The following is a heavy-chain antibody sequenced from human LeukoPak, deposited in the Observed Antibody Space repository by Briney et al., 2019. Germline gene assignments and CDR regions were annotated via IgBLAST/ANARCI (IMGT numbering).Heavy chain of an antibody. D-gene: IGHD1-20*01. CDR3: ASNRHNWNARDAFDI. Sequence: PGGSLRLSCAASGFTFSSYGMHWVRQAPGKGLERVAVISYDGSNKYYADSVKGRFTISRDNSKNTLSLKMNSLRAEDTAVYYCASNRHNWNARDAFDIWGQGTMVTVSS. V-gene: IGHV3-30*03. CDR2: ISYDGSNK. CDR1: GFTFSSYG. J-gene: IGHJ3*02.